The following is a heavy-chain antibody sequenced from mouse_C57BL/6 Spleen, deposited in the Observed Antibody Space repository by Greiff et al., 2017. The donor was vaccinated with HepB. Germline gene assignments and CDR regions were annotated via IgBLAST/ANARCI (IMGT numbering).Heavy chain of an antibody. D-gene: IGHD1-1*01. J-gene: IGHJ1*03. CDR1: GYAFSSSW. CDR2: IYPGDGDT. V-gene: IGHV1-82*01. CDR3: ARWDYGSSYVV. Sequence: VHLVESGPELVKPGASVKISCKASGYAFSSSWMNWVKQRPGKGLEWIGRIYPGDGDTNYNGKFKGKATLTADKSSSTAYMQLSSLTSEDSAVYFCARWDYGSSYVVWGTGTTVTVSS.